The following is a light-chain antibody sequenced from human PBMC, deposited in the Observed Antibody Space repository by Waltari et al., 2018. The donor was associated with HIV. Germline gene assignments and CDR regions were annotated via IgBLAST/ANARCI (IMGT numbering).Light chain of an antibody. Sequence: NFMLTQPHSVSESPGKTVTISCTRSSGSIASNYVQWYQQRPGSAPTTVIYEDNQRPSGVPDRFSGAVDSSSNSASRTISGRKTEDETDYFCQSYDSSNRVFGGGTKLTVL. CDR1: SGSIASNY. CDR3: QSYDSSNRV. CDR2: EDN. V-gene: IGLV6-57*04. J-gene: IGLJ3*02.